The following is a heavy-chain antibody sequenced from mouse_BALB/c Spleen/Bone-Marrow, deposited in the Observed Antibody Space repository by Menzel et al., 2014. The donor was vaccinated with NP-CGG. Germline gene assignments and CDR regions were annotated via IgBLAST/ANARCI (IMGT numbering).Heavy chain of an antibody. J-gene: IGHJ4*01. CDR3: SRHGEEPSVLAMDY. Sequence: VEYGGGLVEPGGTLKLSGEASGFTFIAYTMSWVRQTPEKRLEWVAYINNGGGSTYYPDTVKGRFTISRDNAKNTLYLQMSILKSEDAAMYYCSRHGEEPSVLAMDYWGQGTSVTVAS. CDR1: GFTFIAYT. V-gene: IGHV5-12-2*01. CDR2: INNGGGST.